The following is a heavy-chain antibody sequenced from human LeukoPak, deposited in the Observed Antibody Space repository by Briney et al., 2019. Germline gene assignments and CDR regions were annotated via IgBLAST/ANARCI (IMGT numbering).Heavy chain of an antibody. CDR3: ARHTVTTTLLDY. J-gene: IGHJ4*02. D-gene: IGHD4-17*01. V-gene: IGHV4-39*01. CDR2: IYYSGST. CDR1: GDSISSSSYY. Sequence: SETLSLTCTVSGDSISSSSYYWGWIRQPPGKGLEWIGSIYYSGSTYYNPSLKSRVTISVDTSKNQFSLKLSSVTAADTAVYYCARHTVTTTLLDYWGQGTLVTVSS.